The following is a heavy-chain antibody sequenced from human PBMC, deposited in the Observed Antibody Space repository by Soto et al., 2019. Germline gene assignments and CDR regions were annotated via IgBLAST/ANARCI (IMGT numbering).Heavy chain of an antibody. CDR2: INAGNGNT. D-gene: IGHD3-22*01. J-gene: IGHJ1*01. V-gene: IGHV1-3*01. CDR3: ARVLYDSSGYYKREYFQH. CDR1: GYTFTSYA. Sequence: ASVKVSCKASGYTFTSYAMHWVRQAPGQRLGWMGWINAGNGNTKYSQKFQGRVTITRDTSASTAYMELSSLRSEDTAVYYCARVLYDSSGYYKREYFQHWGQGTLVTV.